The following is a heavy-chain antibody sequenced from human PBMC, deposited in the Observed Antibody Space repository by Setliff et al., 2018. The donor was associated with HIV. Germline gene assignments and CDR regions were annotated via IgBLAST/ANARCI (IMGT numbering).Heavy chain of an antibody. D-gene: IGHD5-12*01. V-gene: IGHV3-13*01. Sequence: GGSLRLSCATSGFAFSDYDSHWVRQVTGEGLEWVSAIGTGGDTYYADSVKGRFTISRENAKNSLYLQMNNVRVEDTAVYYCARDEDGYNHFDFWGQGTLVTVSS. J-gene: IGHJ4*02. CDR1: GFAFSDYD. CDR2: IGTGGDT. CDR3: ARDEDGYNHFDF.